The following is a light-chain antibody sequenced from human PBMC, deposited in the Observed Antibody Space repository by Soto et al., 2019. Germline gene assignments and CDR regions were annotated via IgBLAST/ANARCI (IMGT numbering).Light chain of an antibody. V-gene: IGLV2-11*01. Sequence: QSVLTQPRSVSGSPGQSVTISCTGTSSDVGGYDFVSWYQQHPGKAPKPMIYDVTNRPSGVPDRFSGSKSGNTASLTISGLQAEDEADYYCCSYASSYTLIFGGGTKLTVL. J-gene: IGLJ2*01. CDR1: SSDVGGYDF. CDR3: CSYASSYTLI. CDR2: DVT.